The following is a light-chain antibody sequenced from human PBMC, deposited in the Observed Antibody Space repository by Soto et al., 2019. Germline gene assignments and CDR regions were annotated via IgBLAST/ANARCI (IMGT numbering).Light chain of an antibody. Sequence: DIQLTQSPSSLSASVGDRVTITCQASQDISKYLNWYQQKAGKAPKLLIYDASNLKTGVPSRFSGSGSGTDFTFTISSLQPEDIATYYCQQYDNLLYTFGQGTKVEI. CDR3: QQYDNLLYT. J-gene: IGKJ2*01. CDR1: QDISKY. V-gene: IGKV1-33*01. CDR2: DAS.